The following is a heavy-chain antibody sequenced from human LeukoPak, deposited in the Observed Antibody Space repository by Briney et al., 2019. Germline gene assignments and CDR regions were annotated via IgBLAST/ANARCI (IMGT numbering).Heavy chain of an antibody. J-gene: IGHJ4*02. CDR2: ISSSSSYI. D-gene: IGHD6-13*01. V-gene: IGHV3-21*01. CDR3: AKGRGSSSYYHFDY. CDR1: GFTFSSYS. Sequence: PGGSLRLSCAASGFTFSSYSMNWVRQAPGKGLEWVSSISSSSSYIYYADSVKGRFTISRDNAKNSLYLQMNRLRAEDTAVYYCAKGRGSSSYYHFDYWGQGNLVSVSS.